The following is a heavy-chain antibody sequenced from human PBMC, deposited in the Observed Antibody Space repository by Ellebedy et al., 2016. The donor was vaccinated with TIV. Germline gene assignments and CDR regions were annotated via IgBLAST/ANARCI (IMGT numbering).Heavy chain of an antibody. CDR1: GGSISSNY. J-gene: IGHJ4*02. CDR3: ARRYSGSSYHYFDY. CDR2: VYNNVIT. Sequence: MPSETLSLTCTVSGGSISSNYWDWIRPPPGKGLEWIGYVYNNVITTYNPSLKRRVTMSVDTSTRQLALKLRSVTAADAAVDYYARRYSGSSYHYFDYWGQGTLVIVSS. V-gene: IGHV4-59*08. D-gene: IGHD1-26*01.